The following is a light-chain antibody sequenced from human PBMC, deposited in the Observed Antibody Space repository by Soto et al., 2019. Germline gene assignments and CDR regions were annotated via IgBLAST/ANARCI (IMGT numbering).Light chain of an antibody. J-gene: IGKJ1*01. CDR3: QQYGSSGT. Sequence: EIVLTQSPGTLSLSPGERATLSCRASQSVSNDYLAWYQQIPGQAPRLLIYGASNRATGIPDRFSGSGSGTDFTLTISRLEPEDFAVYYCQQYGSSGTFGQGTKVDI. CDR1: QSVSNDY. CDR2: GAS. V-gene: IGKV3-20*01.